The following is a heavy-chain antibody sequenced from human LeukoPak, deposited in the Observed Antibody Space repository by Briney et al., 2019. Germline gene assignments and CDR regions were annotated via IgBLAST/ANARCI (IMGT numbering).Heavy chain of an antibody. J-gene: IGHJ4*02. V-gene: IGHV4-34*01. D-gene: IGHD3-22*01. CDR1: GGSFSGYF. CDR2: ITPSGST. Sequence: SETLSLTCVVYGGSFSGYFWSWIRQPPGKGLEWIGEITPSGSTNYSPSLKSRVSISMDTSKKKLSLRLTSVTAADSAVYYCASSFYHDSRDYWGQGTLVTVSS. CDR3: ASSFYHDSRDY.